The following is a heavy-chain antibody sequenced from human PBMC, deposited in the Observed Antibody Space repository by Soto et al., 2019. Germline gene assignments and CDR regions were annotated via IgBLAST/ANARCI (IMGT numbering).Heavy chain of an antibody. CDR1: GGTFSSYS. CDR2: IIPIFGTA. D-gene: IGHD1-26*01. Sequence: QVQLVQSGAEVQKPGSSVKVSCKASGGTFSSYSINWVRQAPGQGLEWVGEIIPIFGTANYAQKFQGRVTITADESTSTAYMELSSLRSEDTAVYYCARDGGRHSGGIDYWGQGTLVTVSS. J-gene: IGHJ4*02. CDR3: ARDGGRHSGGIDY. V-gene: IGHV1-69*01.